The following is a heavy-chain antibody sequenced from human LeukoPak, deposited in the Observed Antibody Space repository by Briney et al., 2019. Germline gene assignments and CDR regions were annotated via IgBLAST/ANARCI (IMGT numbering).Heavy chain of an antibody. V-gene: IGHV1-2*02. CDR3: ARDDNGSGSYYGMINWFDP. J-gene: IGHJ5*02. Sequence: ASVKVSCKASGYTFTGYYMHWVRQAPGQGLEWMGWINPNSGGTNYAQKFQGRVTMTRDTSISTAYMELSRLRSDDTAVYYCARDDNGSGSYYGMINWFDPWGQGTLVTVSS. D-gene: IGHD3-10*01. CDR2: INPNSGGT. CDR1: GYTFTGYY.